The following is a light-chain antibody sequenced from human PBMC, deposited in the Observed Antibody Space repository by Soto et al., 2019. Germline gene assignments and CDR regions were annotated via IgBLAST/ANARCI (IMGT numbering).Light chain of an antibody. Sequence: QSALTQPASVSGSPGQSITISCTGTSSDVGGYNYVSWYQQHPGKAPKLMIYDVSNRPSGVSNRFSGSKSGNTASLTISGLQAEDEADYYCSSYTSSSPDAVFGGGTQLTVL. CDR3: SSYTSSSPDAV. V-gene: IGLV2-14*01. CDR1: SSDVGGYNY. J-gene: IGLJ7*01. CDR2: DVS.